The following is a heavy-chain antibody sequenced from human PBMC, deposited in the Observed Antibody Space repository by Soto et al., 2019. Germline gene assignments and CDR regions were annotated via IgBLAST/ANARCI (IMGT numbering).Heavy chain of an antibody. CDR2: IYYSGIT. J-gene: IGHJ5*02. V-gene: IGHV4-59*01. Sequence: SETLSLTCTVSGGSISSCYWSWIGQPPGTGVEWTGYIYYSGITNYEPSRKSRVTISVDTSKSLFSLNLISVTAADTAVYYCARDSRVHWNDHNWFDPWRQGTLVTVAS. CDR1: GGSISSCY. CDR3: ARDSRVHWNDHNWFDP. D-gene: IGHD1-1*01.